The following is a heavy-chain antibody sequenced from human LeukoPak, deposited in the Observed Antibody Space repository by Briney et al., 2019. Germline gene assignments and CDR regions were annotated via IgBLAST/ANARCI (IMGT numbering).Heavy chain of an antibody. V-gene: IGHV3-23*01. CDR3: AKDPGGGGTIDY. CDR2: IGGGDVEI. Sequence: GGSLRLSCAMSGFTFTNNAMTWVRQAPGKGLEWVSTIGGGDVEIHYADSVKGRFTISRDNSKNTVYLQMNSLRAEDTAVYYCAKDPGGGGTIDYWGQGTLVTVSS. CDR1: GFTFTNNA. D-gene: IGHD1-26*01. J-gene: IGHJ4*02.